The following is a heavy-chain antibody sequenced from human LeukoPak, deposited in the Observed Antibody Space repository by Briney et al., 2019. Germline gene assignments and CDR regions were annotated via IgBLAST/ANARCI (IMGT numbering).Heavy chain of an antibody. CDR3: ASSYAASTRYDY. CDR1: GFTFSDYY. CDR2: ISATGSVI. D-gene: IGHD5/OR15-5a*01. V-gene: IGHV3-11*01. J-gene: IGHJ4*02. Sequence: GGSLRLSCVASGFTFSDYYMTWIRQTPGKGLEWISYISATGSVISYAESVKGRFTVSRDNAKNSLNLQMNSLRAEDTAVYYCASSYAASTRYDYWGQGTLVAVSS.